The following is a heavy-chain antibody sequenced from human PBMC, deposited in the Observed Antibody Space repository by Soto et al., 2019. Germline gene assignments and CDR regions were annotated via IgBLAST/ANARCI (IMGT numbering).Heavy chain of an antibody. J-gene: IGHJ4*02. V-gene: IGHV3-23*01. Sequence: EVQLLESGGGLVQPGGSLRLSCGASGFTFSKYAMSWVRRAPGKGLEWVSGISGSDDETYYADSVRGRFTISRDNSKNTVYLQMKRLRGEDTAVYYCAKAGGMDARYFDNWGQGTLVTVSS. D-gene: IGHD3-16*01. CDR3: AKAGGMDARYFDN. CDR1: GFTFSKYA. CDR2: ISGSDDET.